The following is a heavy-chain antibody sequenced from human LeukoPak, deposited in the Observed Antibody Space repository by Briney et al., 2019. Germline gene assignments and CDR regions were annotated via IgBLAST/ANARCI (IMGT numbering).Heavy chain of an antibody. CDR1: GYSISSGYY. Sequence: PSETLSLTCTVSGYSISSGYYWGWIRQPPGKGLEWIGSIYHSGSTYYNPSLKSRVTISVDTSKNQFSLKLSSVTAADTAVYYCARCYYDLWSGTTYYFDYWGQGTLVTVSS. J-gene: IGHJ4*02. CDR3: ARCYYDLWSGTTYYFDY. CDR2: IYHSGST. D-gene: IGHD3-3*01. V-gene: IGHV4-38-2*02.